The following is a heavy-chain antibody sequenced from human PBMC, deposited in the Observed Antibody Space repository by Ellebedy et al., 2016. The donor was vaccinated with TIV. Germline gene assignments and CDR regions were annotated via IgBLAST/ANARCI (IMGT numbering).Heavy chain of an antibody. V-gene: IGHV3-7*01. CDR3: ARVGPDLSMIVPNFDY. J-gene: IGHJ4*02. Sequence: GESLKISXAASGFTFSSYWMSWVRQAPGKGLEWVANIKQDGSEKYYVDSVKGRFTISRDNAKNSLYLQMNSLRAEDTAVYYCARVGPDLSMIVPNFDYWGQGTLVTVSS. CDR1: GFTFSSYW. D-gene: IGHD3-22*01. CDR2: IKQDGSEK.